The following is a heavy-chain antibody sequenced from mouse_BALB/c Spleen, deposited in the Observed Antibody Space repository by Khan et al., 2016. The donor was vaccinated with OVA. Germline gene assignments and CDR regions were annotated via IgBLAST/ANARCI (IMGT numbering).Heavy chain of an antibody. CDR3: SSHYGNYFDY. D-gene: IGHD2-1*01. CDR2: IFPGDDDT. V-gene: IGHV1-87*01. Sequence: QVQLKQSGAELARPGTSVKLSCKASGYTFTRYWMQWIKQRPGQGLELIGAIFPGDDDTRYTQNFKGKATLTADKSSSTAYMQLTSLASEDCAVEYWSSHYGNYFDYWGPGTTLTVSS. J-gene: IGHJ2*01. CDR1: GYTFTRYW.